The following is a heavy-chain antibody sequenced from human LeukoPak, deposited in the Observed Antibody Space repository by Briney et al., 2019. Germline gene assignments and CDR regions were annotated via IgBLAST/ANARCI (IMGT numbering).Heavy chain of an antibody. CDR1: GYSISSGYY. D-gene: IGHD5-24*01. Sequence: SETLSLACAVSGYSISSGYYWGWIRQPPGKGLEWIGSIYHSGSTYYNPSLKSRVTISVDTSKNQFSLKLSSVTAADTAVYYCARRKRWLQFSFDPWGQGTLVTVSS. J-gene: IGHJ5*02. CDR3: ARRKRWLQFSFDP. V-gene: IGHV4-38-2*01. CDR2: IYHSGST.